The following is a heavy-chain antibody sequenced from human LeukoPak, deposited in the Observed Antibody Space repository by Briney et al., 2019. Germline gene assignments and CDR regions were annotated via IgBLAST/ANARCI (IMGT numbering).Heavy chain of an antibody. CDR3: ARDSAPNLLAYFDY. V-gene: IGHV4-34*01. CDR2: INHSGST. CDR1: GGSFSGYY. Sequence: KPSETLSLTCAVYGGSFSGYYWSWIRQPPGKGLEWIGEINHSGSTNHNPSLKSRVTISVDTSKNQFSLRLNSVTAADTAVYYCARDSAPNLLAYFDYWGQGILVTVSS. J-gene: IGHJ4*02. D-gene: IGHD2/OR15-2a*01.